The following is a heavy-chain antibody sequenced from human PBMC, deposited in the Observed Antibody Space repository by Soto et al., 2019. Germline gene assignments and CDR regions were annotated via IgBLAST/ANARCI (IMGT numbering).Heavy chain of an antibody. Sequence: GGSLRLSCAASGFTFSSYAMSWVRQAPGKRLEWVSAISGSGGSTYYADSVKGRFTISRDNSKNTLYLQMNSLRAEDTAVYYCAKSITMIVVVSFDYWGQGTLVTVSS. CDR2: ISGSGGST. CDR3: AKSITMIVVVSFDY. CDR1: GFTFSSYA. V-gene: IGHV3-23*01. J-gene: IGHJ4*02. D-gene: IGHD3-22*01.